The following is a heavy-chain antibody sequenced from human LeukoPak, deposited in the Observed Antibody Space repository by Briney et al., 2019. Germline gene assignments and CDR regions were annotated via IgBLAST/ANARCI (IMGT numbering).Heavy chain of an antibody. D-gene: IGHD5-18*01. CDR2: IKQDRTDK. V-gene: IGHV3-7*03. Sequence: GTLRLSSAASGFTISSYWMTWVPQAPGRGLEWVANIKQDRTDKYYVDSMKGRFTIYIDKAKNSLYLQIISLRAEGTAVYYCARGRVQLSYSPPDSWGQGTLVTVSS. J-gene: IGHJ4*02. CDR1: GFTISSYW. CDR3: ARGRVQLSYSPPDS.